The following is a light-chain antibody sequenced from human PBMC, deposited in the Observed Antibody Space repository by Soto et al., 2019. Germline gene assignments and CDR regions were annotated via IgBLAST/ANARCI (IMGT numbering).Light chain of an antibody. CDR1: SSDVGGYNY. J-gene: IGLJ2*01. CDR3: SSYTSSSTPGV. V-gene: IGLV2-14*01. Sequence: QSVLTQPASVSGSPGQSITISCTGTSSDVGGYNYVSWYQQHPGKAPKLMIYDVSNRPSGVSNRFSGSKSGNTASLTISGFQAEDEADYYCSSYTSSSTPGVFGGGTKVTVL. CDR2: DVS.